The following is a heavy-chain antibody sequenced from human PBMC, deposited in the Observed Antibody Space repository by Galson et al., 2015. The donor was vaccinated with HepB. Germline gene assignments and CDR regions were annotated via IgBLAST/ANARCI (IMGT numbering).Heavy chain of an antibody. CDR2: IYYSGST. D-gene: IGHD3-22*01. Sequence: LSLTCTVSGGSISSYYWSWIRQPPGKGLEWIGYIYYSGSTHYNPSLKSRVTLSVDTSKNQFSLKLSSVTAADTAVYYCARGTYYYDSSGYFEDYWGQGTLVTVSS. CDR3: ARGTYYYDSSGYFEDY. V-gene: IGHV4-59*01. CDR1: GGSISSYY. J-gene: IGHJ4*02.